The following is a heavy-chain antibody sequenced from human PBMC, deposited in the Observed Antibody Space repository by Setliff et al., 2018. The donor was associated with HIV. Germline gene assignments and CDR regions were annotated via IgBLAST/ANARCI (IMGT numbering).Heavy chain of an antibody. Sequence: GESLRLSCAASGFTFSNAWMSWVRQAPGKGLEWVGRIKSKTDGGTTDYAAPVKGRFTISRDDSKNTLYLQMNSLKTEDTAVYYCTPNYDSSGYYPCVYWGQGTLVTVSS. J-gene: IGHJ4*02. CDR3: TPNYDSSGYYPCVY. CDR2: IKSKTDGGTT. D-gene: IGHD3-22*01. V-gene: IGHV3-15*01. CDR1: GFTFSNAW.